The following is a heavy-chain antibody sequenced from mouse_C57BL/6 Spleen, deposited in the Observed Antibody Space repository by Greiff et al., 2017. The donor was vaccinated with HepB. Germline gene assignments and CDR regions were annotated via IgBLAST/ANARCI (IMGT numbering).Heavy chain of an antibody. D-gene: IGHD1-1*01. CDR3: TNYGSSHWYFDV. V-gene: IGHV14-4*01. Sequence: VHVKQSGAELVRPGASVKLSCTASGFNIKDDYMHWVKQRPEQGLEWIGWIDPENGDTEYASKFQGKATITADTSSNTAYLQLSSLTSEDTAVYYCTNYGSSHWYFDVWGTGTTVTVSS. CDR2: IDPENGDT. CDR1: GFNIKDDY. J-gene: IGHJ1*03.